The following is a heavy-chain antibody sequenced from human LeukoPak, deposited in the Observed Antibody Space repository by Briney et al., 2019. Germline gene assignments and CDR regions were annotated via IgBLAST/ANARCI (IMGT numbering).Heavy chain of an antibody. CDR2: IIPILGIA. V-gene: IGHV1-69*04. D-gene: IGHD2-15*01. J-gene: IGHJ5*02. Sequence: GASVKVSCKASGGTFSSYAISWVRHAPGQGLEWMGRIIPILGIANYAQKFQGRVTITADKSTSTAYMELSSLRSEDTAVYCCARGPVVVVAANWFDPWGQGTLVTVSS. CDR1: GGTFSSYA. CDR3: ARGPVVVVAANWFDP.